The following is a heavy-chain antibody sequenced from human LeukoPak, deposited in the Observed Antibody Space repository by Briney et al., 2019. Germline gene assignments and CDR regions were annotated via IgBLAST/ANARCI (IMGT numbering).Heavy chain of an antibody. CDR3: ARAWWDTIAAAGKPIDY. CDR1: GFTFSSYG. V-gene: IGHV3-30*03. D-gene: IGHD6-13*01. CDR2: ISYDGSNK. J-gene: IGHJ4*02. Sequence: GGSLRLSCAASGFTFSSYGMHWVRQAPGKGLEWVAVISYDGSNKYYADSVKGRFTISRDKSKNTLYLQMNSLRAEDTAVYYCARAWWDTIAAAGKPIDYWGQGTLVTVSS.